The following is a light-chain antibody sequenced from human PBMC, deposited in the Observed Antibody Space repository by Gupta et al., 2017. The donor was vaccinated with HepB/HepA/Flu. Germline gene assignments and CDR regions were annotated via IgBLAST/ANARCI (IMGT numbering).Light chain of an antibody. CDR1: QSVLYNSNGKNY. Sequence: DSVMTQSPDSLAVSLGERATINCRSSQSVLYNSNGKNYLAWYQQKPGQPPRLLISWASTRESGVPDRFDGSGSGTDFTLTISSLLAEDVAVYYCQQYFTTPRTFGQGTKVEIK. CDR2: WAS. V-gene: IGKV4-1*01. CDR3: QQYFTTPRT. J-gene: IGKJ1*01.